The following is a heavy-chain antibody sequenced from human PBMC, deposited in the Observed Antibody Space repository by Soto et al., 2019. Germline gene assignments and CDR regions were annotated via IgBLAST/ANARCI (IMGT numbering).Heavy chain of an antibody. Sequence: SVEASCKASGGTFSSYAIDLVRQAPGQGLEWMGGIIPIFGTANYAQKFRGRVTITADESTSTAYMELSSLRSEDTAVYYCARDLMVKGNLDYWRQGTLVTAPQ. CDR1: GGTFSSYA. V-gene: IGHV1-69*13. CDR2: IIPIFGTA. D-gene: IGHD5-18*01. J-gene: IGHJ4*02. CDR3: ARDLMVKGNLDY.